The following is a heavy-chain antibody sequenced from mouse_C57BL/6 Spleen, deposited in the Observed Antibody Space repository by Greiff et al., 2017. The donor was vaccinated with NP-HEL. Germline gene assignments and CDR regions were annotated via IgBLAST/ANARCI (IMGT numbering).Heavy chain of an antibody. D-gene: IGHD1-1*01. CDR1: GYTFTSYG. J-gene: IGHJ2*01. Sequence: QVQLKQSGAELARPGASVKLSCKASGYTFTSYGISWVKQRTGQGLEWIGEIYSRSGNTYYNEKFKGKATLTADKSSSTAYMELRSLTSEDSAVYFCARSRITTVVAPFDYWGQGTTLTVSS. CDR2: IYSRSGNT. CDR3: ARSRITTVVAPFDY. V-gene: IGHV1-81*01.